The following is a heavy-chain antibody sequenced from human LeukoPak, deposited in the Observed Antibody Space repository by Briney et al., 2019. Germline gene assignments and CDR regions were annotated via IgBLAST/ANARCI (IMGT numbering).Heavy chain of an antibody. J-gene: IGHJ4*02. CDR2: INHSGST. V-gene: IGHV4-34*01. CDR3: ARGADCSGGSCELAY. Sequence: SETLALTCAVYGGSFSGYYWSWIRHPPGKGLEGIREINHSGSTNYNPSLKSRVTISVDTSKNQFSLKLSSVTAADTAVYYCARGADCSGGSCELAYWGQGTLVTVSS. D-gene: IGHD2-15*01. CDR1: GGSFSGYY.